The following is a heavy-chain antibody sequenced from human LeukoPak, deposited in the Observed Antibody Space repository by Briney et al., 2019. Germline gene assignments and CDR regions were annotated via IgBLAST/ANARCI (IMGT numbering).Heavy chain of an antibody. CDR1: GFTFSSYS. CDR2: ISSSSSYI. CDR3: ARSGYSSSWYALDY. D-gene: IGHD6-13*01. Sequence: AGGSLRLSCAASGFTFSSYSMNWVRQAPGKGLEWVSSISSSSSYIYYADSVKGRFTISRDNAKNSLYLQMSSLRAEDTAVYYCARSGYSSSWYALDYWGQGTLVTVSS. V-gene: IGHV3-21*01. J-gene: IGHJ4*02.